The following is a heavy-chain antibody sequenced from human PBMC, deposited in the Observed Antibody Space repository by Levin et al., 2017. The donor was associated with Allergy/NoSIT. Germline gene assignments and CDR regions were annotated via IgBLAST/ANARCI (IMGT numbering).Heavy chain of an antibody. J-gene: IGHJ5*01. CDR3: AKDVISGSMGWFDP. CDR1: GFTFNNYA. Sequence: GESLKISCAASGFTFNNYALTWVRQAPGKGLEWVSSVRASGGSTSYADSVKGRFTVSRDKSKNTLYLQMNSLTAEDTAVYYCAKDVISGSMGWFDPWGQGTLVTVPS. CDR2: VRASGGST. V-gene: IGHV3-23*01. D-gene: IGHD1-26*01.